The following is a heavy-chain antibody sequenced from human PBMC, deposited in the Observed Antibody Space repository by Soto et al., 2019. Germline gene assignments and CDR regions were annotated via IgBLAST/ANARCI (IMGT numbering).Heavy chain of an antibody. CDR1: GFTVSSNS. V-gene: IGHV3-53*01. CDR2: IYTDGGT. Sequence: SLRLSCAASGFTVSSNSMSWVRQAPGKGLEWVSLIYTDGGTYYGDSVKGRFTISRDTSKNTLSLQMTSLRADDTAVYYCARDNSMLGAPFHYWDQGTLVTVSS. D-gene: IGHD3-16*01. J-gene: IGHJ4*02. CDR3: ARDNSMLGAPFHY.